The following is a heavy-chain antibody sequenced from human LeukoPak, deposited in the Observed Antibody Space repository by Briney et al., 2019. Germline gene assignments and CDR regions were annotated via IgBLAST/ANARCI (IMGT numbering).Heavy chain of an antibody. V-gene: IGHV4-31*03. D-gene: IGHD3-22*01. CDR2: THHSGSP. J-gene: IGHJ5*02. CDR1: GGSFSSGAHY. Sequence: PSGTLSLTCTVSGGSFSSGAHYWSWIRQLPGKGLERIGYTHHSGSPYYNPSLKSRVSISGDTSKNQFSLTLSSVTVADTAVYYCARDSGYDSRGFYYGGFDPWGQGILVTVSS. CDR3: ARDSGYDSRGFYYGGFDP.